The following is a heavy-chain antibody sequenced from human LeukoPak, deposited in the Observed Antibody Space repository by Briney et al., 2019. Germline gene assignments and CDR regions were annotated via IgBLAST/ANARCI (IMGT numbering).Heavy chain of an antibody. CDR1: GYTFTSYG. CDR2: ISAYNGNT. J-gene: IGHJ3*02. V-gene: IGHV1-18*01. CDR3: ARGRYFDWLLYTTSRGDAFDI. D-gene: IGHD3-9*01. Sequence: GASVKVSSKASGYTFTSYGISWVRQAPGQGLEWMGWISAYNGNTNYAQKLQGRVTMTTDTSTSTAYMELRSLRSDDTAVYYCARGRYFDWLLYTTSRGDAFDIWGQGTMVTVSS.